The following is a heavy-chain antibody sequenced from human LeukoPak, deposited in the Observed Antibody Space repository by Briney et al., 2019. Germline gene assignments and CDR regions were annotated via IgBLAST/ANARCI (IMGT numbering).Heavy chain of an antibody. Sequence: PGGSLRLSCAASGFTFDDYAMHWVRQAPGKGLEWVSGISWNSGSIGYADSVKGRFTISRDNAKNSLYLQMNSLRAEDTALYYCAKGKVLRPYYYDSSGYAYFDYWGQGTLVTVSS. V-gene: IGHV3-9*01. CDR2: ISWNSGSI. CDR3: AKGKVLRPYYYDSSGYAYFDY. CDR1: GFTFDDYA. D-gene: IGHD3-22*01. J-gene: IGHJ4*02.